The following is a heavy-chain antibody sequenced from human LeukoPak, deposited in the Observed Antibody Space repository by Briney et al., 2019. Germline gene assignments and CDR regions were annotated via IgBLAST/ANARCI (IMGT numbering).Heavy chain of an antibody. D-gene: IGHD6-13*01. J-gene: IGHJ4*02. Sequence: PGGSLRLSCAASGFTFSSYEMNWVRQAPGKGLEWVSSISSSSSYMYYADSVKGRFTISRDNAKSSLYLQMNSLRAEDTAVYYCAGAYPGGIAAAEFDYWGQGTLVTVSS. CDR3: AGAYPGGIAAAEFDY. V-gene: IGHV3-21*01. CDR2: ISSSSSYM. CDR1: GFTFSSYE.